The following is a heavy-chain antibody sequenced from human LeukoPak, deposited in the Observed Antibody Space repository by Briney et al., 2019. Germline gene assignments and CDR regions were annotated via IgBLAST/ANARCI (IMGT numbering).Heavy chain of an antibody. J-gene: IGHJ4*02. CDR3: AKERSASYYYDSSGYSNYNFDY. CDR1: GFTFSSYA. V-gene: IGHV3-23*01. Sequence: EGSLRLSCAASGFTFSSYAMSWVRQAPGKGLEWISVIRLRGGNTNYADSVKGRFTISRDNSKNTLYLQMNSLRAEDTAVYYCAKERSASYYYDSSGYSNYNFDYWGQGTLVTISS. CDR2: IRLRGGNT. D-gene: IGHD3-22*01.